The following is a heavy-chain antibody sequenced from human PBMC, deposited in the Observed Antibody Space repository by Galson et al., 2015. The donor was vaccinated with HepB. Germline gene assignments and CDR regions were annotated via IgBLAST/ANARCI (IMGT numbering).Heavy chain of an antibody. Sequence: APGXGLEXXXSITSNGGRTFYTNSVKGRFTISRDNSRNTVVLXLSSLRPEDTAVSHCANDXIMVSNNTYQLXXWGXXTL. CDR2: ITSNGGRT. V-gene: IGHV3-23*01. D-gene: IGHD2-8*01. CDR3: ANDXIMVSNNTYQLXX. J-gene: IGHJ1*01.